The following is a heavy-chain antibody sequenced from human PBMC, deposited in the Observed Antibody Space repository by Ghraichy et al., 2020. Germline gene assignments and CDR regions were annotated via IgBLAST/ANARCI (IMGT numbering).Heavy chain of an antibody. J-gene: IGHJ4*02. D-gene: IGHD1-26*01. Sequence: GGSLRLSCAASGFTFSSYAMHWVRQAPGKGLEWVAVDGNNKYYADSVKGRFTVSRDNSKNTLYLQMNSLRAEDTAVYYCARERREATIMQGDYWGRGTLVTVSS. V-gene: IGHV3-30-3*01. CDR2: DGNNK. CDR1: GFTFSSYA. CDR3: ARERREATIMQGDY.